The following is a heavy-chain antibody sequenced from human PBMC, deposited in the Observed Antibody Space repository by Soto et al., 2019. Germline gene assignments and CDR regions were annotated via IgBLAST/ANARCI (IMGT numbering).Heavy chain of an antibody. J-gene: IGHJ4*02. CDR1: GYTFTSYG. CDR3: SRASPPPGD. V-gene: IGHV1-18*01. CDR2: ISTYNGNT. Sequence: QVQLVQSGAEVKKPGASVKVSCKASGYTFTSYGISWVRQAPGQGLEWMGWISTYNGNTNYAQKIQGRVTMTTDTYTSTGYLGLRSLRSDDTAVYYFSRASPPPGDWGQGTLVTVSS.